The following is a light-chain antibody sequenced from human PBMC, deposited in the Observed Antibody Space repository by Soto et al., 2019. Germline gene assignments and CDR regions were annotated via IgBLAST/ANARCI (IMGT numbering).Light chain of an antibody. CDR3: SSYAGSNNFVV. CDR2: DVT. J-gene: IGLJ2*01. CDR1: SSDVGGYNY. Sequence: QSVLTQPPSASGSPGQSVTISCTGTSSDVGGYNYVSWYQQHPGKAPKLMIYDVTKRPSGVPDRFSGSKSGNTASLTVSGLQAEDEADYYCSSYAGSNNFVVFGGGIKVTVL. V-gene: IGLV2-8*01.